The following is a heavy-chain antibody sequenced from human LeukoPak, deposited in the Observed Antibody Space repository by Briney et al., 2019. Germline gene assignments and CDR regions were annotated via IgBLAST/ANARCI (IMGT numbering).Heavy chain of an antibody. CDR1: GFTFSSYA. D-gene: IGHD4-23*01. J-gene: IGHJ4*02. V-gene: IGHV3-23*01. CDR2: ISGSGGST. Sequence: PGGSLRLSCAASGFTFSSYAMSWVRQAPGKGLEWVSAISGSGGSTYYADSVKGRFTISRDNSKNTLYLQMNSLRAEDTAVYYCAKDNSARTSALLDYWGQGTLVTVSS. CDR3: AKDNSARTSALLDY.